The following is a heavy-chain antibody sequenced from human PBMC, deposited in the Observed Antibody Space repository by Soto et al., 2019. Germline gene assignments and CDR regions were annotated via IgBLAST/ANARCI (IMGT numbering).Heavy chain of an antibody. CDR1: GFTFSSYA. J-gene: IGHJ4*02. V-gene: IGHV3-23*01. CDR2: ISGSGGST. D-gene: IGHD5-18*01. Sequence: GSLRLSCAASGFTFSSYAMSWVRQAPGKGLEWVSAISGSGGSTYYADSVKGRFTISRDNSKNTLYLQMNSLRAEDTAVYYCAKILWPTNTAMVHAWQKEQQPSDYWGQGTLVTVSS. CDR3: AKILWPTNTAMVHAWQKEQQPSDY.